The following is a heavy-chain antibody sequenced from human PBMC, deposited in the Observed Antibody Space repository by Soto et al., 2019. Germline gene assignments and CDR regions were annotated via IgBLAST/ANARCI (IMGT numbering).Heavy chain of an antibody. D-gene: IGHD6-13*01. J-gene: IGHJ4*02. CDR2: INSDGSST. V-gene: IGHV3-74*01. CDR3: ARDPPRGFYSSSSTDY. CDR1: GFTFSSDW. Sequence: GGSLRLSCAASGFTFSSDWMHWVRQAPGKGLVWVSRINSDGSSTSYADSVKGRFTISRDNAKNTLYLQMNSLRAEDTAVYYCARDPPRGFYSSSSTDYWGQGTLVTVSS.